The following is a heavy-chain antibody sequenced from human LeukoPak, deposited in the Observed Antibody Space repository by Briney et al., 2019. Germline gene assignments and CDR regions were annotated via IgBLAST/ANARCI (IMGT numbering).Heavy chain of an antibody. D-gene: IGHD1-14*01. CDR2: ISSSSSYI. V-gene: IGHV3-21*04. J-gene: IGHJ4*02. Sequence: GGSLRLSCAASGFTFSSYSMNWVRQAPGKGLEWVSSISSSSSYIYYADSVKGRFTISRDNAKNSLYLQMNSLRAEDTALYYCAKTTGGITRGYFDYWGQGTLVTVSS. CDR3: AKTTGGITRGYFDY. CDR1: GFTFSSYS.